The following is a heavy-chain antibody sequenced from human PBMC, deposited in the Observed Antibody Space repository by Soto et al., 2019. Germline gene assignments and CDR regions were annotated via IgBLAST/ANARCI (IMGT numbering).Heavy chain of an antibody. V-gene: IGHV4-59*01. CDR1: GGSISNYY. D-gene: IGHD6-19*01. J-gene: IGHJ5*02. CDR3: ARIFAVAGTWWFDP. CDR2: IYYSGSA. Sequence: SETLSLTCTVSGGSISNYYWSWIRQPPGKGLEWIGYIYYSGSANYNPSLKSRVTISVDTSKNQFSLKLSSVTAADTAFYYCARIFAVAGTWWFDPWGQGTLVTVSS.